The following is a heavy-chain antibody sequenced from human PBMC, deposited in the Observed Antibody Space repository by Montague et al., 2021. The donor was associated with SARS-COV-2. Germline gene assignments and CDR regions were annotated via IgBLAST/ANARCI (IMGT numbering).Heavy chain of an antibody. Sequence: SLRLSCAASGFTFSSYEMNWVRQAPGKGLEWVSYISSSGVTMYYADSVKGRFTISRDYAKNSLYLQMNSLRAEDTAVYYCARLRGYDYGLLYYYYMDVWGKGTTVTVSS. CDR2: ISSSGVTM. CDR1: GFTFSSYE. D-gene: IGHD5-12*01. J-gene: IGHJ6*03. CDR3: ARLRGYDYGLLYYYYMDV. V-gene: IGHV3-48*03.